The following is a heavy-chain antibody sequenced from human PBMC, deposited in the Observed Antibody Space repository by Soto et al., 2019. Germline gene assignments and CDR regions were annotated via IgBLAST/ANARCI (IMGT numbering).Heavy chain of an antibody. J-gene: IGHJ6*02. CDR1: GFTFDDYA. CDR3: AASRAYDSSDYSGFHYGMDV. V-gene: IGHV3-9*01. D-gene: IGHD3-22*01. Sequence: EVQLVESGGDLVQPGRSLRLSCAASGFTFDDYAMHWVRQVPGKGLQWVSGRIWNGVTIGYAASVKGRFTVSRDNAKKSLYLQMNGLRPDDTALYYCAASRAYDSSDYSGFHYGMDVWGLGTTVTVS. CDR2: RIWNGVTI.